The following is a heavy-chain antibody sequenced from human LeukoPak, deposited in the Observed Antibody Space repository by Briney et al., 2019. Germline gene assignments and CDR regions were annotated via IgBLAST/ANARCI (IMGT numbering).Heavy chain of an antibody. V-gene: IGHV1-69*13. CDR1: GGTFSSYA. CDR3: ARQPPYYDYVWGSLPFDY. J-gene: IGHJ4*02. CDR2: IIPIFGTA. Sequence: ASVKVSCKASGGTFSSYAISWVRQAPGQGLEWMGGIIPIFGTANYAQKFQGRVTITADESTSTAYMELSSLRSEDTAVYYCARQPPYYDYVWGSLPFDYWGQGTLVTVSS. D-gene: IGHD3-16*01.